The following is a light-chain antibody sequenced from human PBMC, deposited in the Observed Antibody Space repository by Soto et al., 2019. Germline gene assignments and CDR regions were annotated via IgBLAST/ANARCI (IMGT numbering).Light chain of an antibody. CDR2: EVN. V-gene: IGLV2-8*01. Sequence: QSALTQPPSASGSPGQSVTISCTGTSSDVGGYNFVSWYQQHPGKAPKLVIYEVNKRPSGVPNRFSGSKSGNTASLTVSGLQAEDEADYYCISKVGDNNRYVFGTGTKLTVL. CDR3: ISKVGDNNRYV. CDR1: SSDVGGYNF. J-gene: IGLJ1*01.